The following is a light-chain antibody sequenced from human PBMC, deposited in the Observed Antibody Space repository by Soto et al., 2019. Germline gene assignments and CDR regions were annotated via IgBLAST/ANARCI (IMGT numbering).Light chain of an antibody. J-gene: IGLJ3*02. CDR2: EVS. CDR3: SSLTRSDTGV. Sequence: LTQPHSVSESPGKTVTISCTRSSGSIASNYVQWYQQRPGSAPQLMIYEVSNRPSGVSNRFSGSKSGNTASLTISGLQAEDEADYFCSSLTRSDTGVIGGGTKLTVL. V-gene: IGLV2-14*01. CDR1: SGSIASNY.